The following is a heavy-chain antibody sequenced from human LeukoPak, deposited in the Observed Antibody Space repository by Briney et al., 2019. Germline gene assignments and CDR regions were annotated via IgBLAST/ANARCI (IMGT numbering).Heavy chain of an antibody. D-gene: IGHD6-19*01. CDR1: GGSISSSTYY. Sequence: PETLSLTCTVSGGSISSSTYYWGWIRQPPGKGLEWIGNIYHSGRTHYNPSLKSRVTIFVDTSKNQFSLKLSSVTATDRAVYYCARHLTSEYSSGWYYVDYWGQGTLVTVSS. CDR3: ARHLTSEYSSGWYYVDY. V-gene: IGHV4-39*01. CDR2: IYHSGRT. J-gene: IGHJ4*02.